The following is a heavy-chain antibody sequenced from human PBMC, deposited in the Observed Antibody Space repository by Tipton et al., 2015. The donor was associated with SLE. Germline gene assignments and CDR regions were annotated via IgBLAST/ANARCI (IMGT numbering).Heavy chain of an antibody. Sequence: TLSLTCTVPGGSITNHYWNWIRQPPGKGLEWIGYIHYSGTTHANPSLKSRVTLSVDTSRKQFSLKLTSVTTADTAVYYCARCVDMSTITHFDYWGQGTLVTVSS. CDR2: IHYSGTT. V-gene: IGHV4-59*11. J-gene: IGHJ4*02. CDR3: ARCVDMSTITHFDY. CDR1: GGSITNHY. D-gene: IGHD5-24*01.